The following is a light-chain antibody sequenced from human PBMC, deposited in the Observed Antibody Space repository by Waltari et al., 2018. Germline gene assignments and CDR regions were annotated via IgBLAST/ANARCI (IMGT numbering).Light chain of an antibody. CDR1: SSDVGNYKR. Sequence: QSALTQPASVSGSPGQSITIPCTGTSSDVGNYKRVPWYQQHPGKAPKLMIYAVSKRPSGVSARFSGSKSGDMASLTISGLQPEDEAEYFCSSYAGSSKGVFGGGTKVTVL. V-gene: IGLV2-23*02. J-gene: IGLJ2*01. CDR3: SSYAGSSKGV. CDR2: AVS.